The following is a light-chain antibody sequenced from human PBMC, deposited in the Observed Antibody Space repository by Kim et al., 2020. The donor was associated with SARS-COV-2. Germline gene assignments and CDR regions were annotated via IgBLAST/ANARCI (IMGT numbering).Light chain of an antibody. V-gene: IGLV4-69*01. Sequence: QPVLTQSPSASASLGASVKLTCTLNSGHSAYAIAWHQQQPEKGPRYLMKVYSDGSHTKGEGIPDRFSGSSSGAERYLIISSLQSEDEADYYCQTWGTDINVLFGGGTQLTVL. CDR2: VYSDGSH. CDR1: SGHSAYA. J-gene: IGLJ2*01. CDR3: QTWGTDINVL.